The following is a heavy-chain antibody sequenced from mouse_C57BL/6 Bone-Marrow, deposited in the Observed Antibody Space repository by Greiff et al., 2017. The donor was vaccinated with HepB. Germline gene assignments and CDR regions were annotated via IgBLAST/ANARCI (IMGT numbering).Heavy chain of an antibody. CDR1: GYTFTSYW. J-gene: IGHJ2*01. V-gene: IGHV1-59*01. D-gene: IGHD2-1*01. CDR3: ARGGNYDY. CDR2: IDPSDSST. Sequence: QVQLQQPGAELVRPGTSVKLSCKASGYTFTSYWMHWVKQRPGQGLEWIGVIDPSDSSTNYNQKFKGKATLTVDTSSSTAYMQLSSLTSEDSAVYYCARGGNYDYWGQGTTLTVSS.